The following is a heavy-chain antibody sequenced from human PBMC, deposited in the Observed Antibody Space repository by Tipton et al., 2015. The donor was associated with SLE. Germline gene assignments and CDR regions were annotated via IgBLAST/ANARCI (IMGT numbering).Heavy chain of an antibody. Sequence: GSLRLSCAASGFTFSNYWMSWVRQAPGKGLEWVANIKQDGSEKYCVDSVKGRFTISRDNAKNSLYLQMNSLRAEDTAVYYCARGTTVTPDWYFDLWGRGTLVTASS. CDR2: IKQDGSEK. CDR1: GFTFSNYW. CDR3: ARGTTVTPDWYFDL. D-gene: IGHD4-17*01. J-gene: IGHJ2*01. V-gene: IGHV3-7*04.